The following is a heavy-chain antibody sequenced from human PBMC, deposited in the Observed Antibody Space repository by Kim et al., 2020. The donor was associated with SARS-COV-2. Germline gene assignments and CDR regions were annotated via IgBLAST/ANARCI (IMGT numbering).Heavy chain of an antibody. CDR3: ACGIAVAAVDY. D-gene: IGHD6-19*01. J-gene: IGHJ4*02. V-gene: IGHV4-31*03. Sequence: SETLSLTCTVSGGSISSGGYYWSWIRQHPGKGLEWIGYIYYSGSTYYNPSLKSRVTISVDTSKNQFSLKLSSVTAADTAVYYCACGIAVAAVDYWGQGTLVTVSS. CDR2: IYYSGST. CDR1: GGSISSGGYY.